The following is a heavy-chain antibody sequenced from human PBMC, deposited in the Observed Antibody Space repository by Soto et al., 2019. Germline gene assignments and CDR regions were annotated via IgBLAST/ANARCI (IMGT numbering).Heavy chain of an antibody. CDR2: LSGGGGST. CDR3: AKDEEQWPRGAFDI. CDR1: GFTFSSYT. Sequence: GGSLRLSCAASGFTFSSYTMSWVRQAPGQGLEWVSALSGGGGSTYYADSVKGRFTLSSDNSKNTLYLQMNSLRAEDTALYYCAKDEEQWPRGAFDIWGQGTMVTVSS. D-gene: IGHD6-19*01. V-gene: IGHV3-23*01. J-gene: IGHJ3*02.